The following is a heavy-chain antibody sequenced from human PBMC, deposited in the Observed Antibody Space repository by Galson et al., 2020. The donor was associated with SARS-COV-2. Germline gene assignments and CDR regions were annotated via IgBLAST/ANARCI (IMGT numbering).Heavy chain of an antibody. J-gene: IGHJ5*02. V-gene: IGHV5-10-1*01. Sequence: GESLKISCKGSGYSFSSSWISWVRQMPGKGLEWMGKIDPTDSYTNYNPSFQGHVTISADKDINTAYLQWSSLKASATAMYFCARHAGRSTLGRWFDPWGQGTLVTVSS. CDR1: GYSFSSSW. CDR2: IDPTDSYT. CDR3: ARHAGRSTLGRWFDP. D-gene: IGHD3-10*01.